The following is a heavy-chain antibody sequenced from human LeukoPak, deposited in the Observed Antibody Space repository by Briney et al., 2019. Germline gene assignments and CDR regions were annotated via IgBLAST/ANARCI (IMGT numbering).Heavy chain of an antibody. D-gene: IGHD1-26*01. Sequence: SVKVSCKASGGTFSSYAISWVRQAPGQGLEWMGGIIPIFGTANYAQKFQGRVTITADESTSTAYMELSSLRSEDTAVYYCAREGLVGAGGYNWFDPWGQGTLVTVSS. CDR2: IIPIFGTA. CDR1: GGTFSSYA. CDR3: AREGLVGAGGYNWFDP. J-gene: IGHJ5*02. V-gene: IGHV1-69*01.